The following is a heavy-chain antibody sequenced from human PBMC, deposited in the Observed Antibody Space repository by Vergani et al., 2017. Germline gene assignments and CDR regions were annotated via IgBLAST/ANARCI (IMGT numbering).Heavy chain of an antibody. J-gene: IGHJ6*02. Sequence: EVQLLESGGGLVQPGGSLRLSCAASGFTFSSYAMSWVRQAPGKGLEWVSAISGSGGSTYYADSVKGRFTISRDNSKNTLYLQMNSLRAEGTAVYYCAKEHCSGGSCYSPYYYDGMDVWGQGTTVTVSS. V-gene: IGHV3-23*01. CDR3: AKEHCSGGSCYSPYYYDGMDV. CDR1: GFTFSSYA. D-gene: IGHD2-15*01. CDR2: ISGSGGST.